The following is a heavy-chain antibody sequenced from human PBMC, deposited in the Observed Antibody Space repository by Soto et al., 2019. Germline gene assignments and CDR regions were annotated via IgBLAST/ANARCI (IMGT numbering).Heavy chain of an antibody. CDR3: ATAAVRGYYYGMDV. Sequence: QLQLQESGSGLVKPSQTLSLTCAVSGGSISSGGYSWSWIRQPPGKGLEWIGYIYHSGSTYYNPSLKSRVTISVDRSKYQCSLKLSSVTAADTAVYYCATAAVRGYYYGMDVWGQGTTVTVSS. D-gene: IGHD3-10*01. CDR1: GGSISSGGYS. J-gene: IGHJ6*02. CDR2: IYHSGST. V-gene: IGHV4-30-2*01.